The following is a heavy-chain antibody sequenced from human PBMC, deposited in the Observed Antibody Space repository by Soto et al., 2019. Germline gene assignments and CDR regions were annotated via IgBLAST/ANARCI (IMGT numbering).Heavy chain of an antibody. CDR3: AREDIVEGWFDP. Sequence: SETLSLTCTVSGGSISSGDYYWSWIRQPPGKGLEWIGYIYYSGNTYYKTSLKSRVTISVDTSKNQFSLKLSSMTAADTAVYYCAREDIVEGWFDPWGQGTLVTVSS. D-gene: IGHD2-15*01. CDR2: IYYSGNT. CDR1: GGSISSGDYY. J-gene: IGHJ5*02. V-gene: IGHV4-30-4*02.